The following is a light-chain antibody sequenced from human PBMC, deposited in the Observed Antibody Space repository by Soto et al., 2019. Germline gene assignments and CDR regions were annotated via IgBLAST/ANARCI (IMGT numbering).Light chain of an antibody. V-gene: IGKV3-11*01. CDR2: DAS. CDR3: QQRSNWSIT. CDR1: QSVGSF. Sequence: EIVLTQSPATLSLSPGERATLSCRASQSVGSFLAWYQQTPGQAPRLLIYDASNKATGIPARFSGSGSGTDFTLVISSLEPEEFAVYYCQQRSNWSITGGQGTRLESK. J-gene: IGKJ5*01.